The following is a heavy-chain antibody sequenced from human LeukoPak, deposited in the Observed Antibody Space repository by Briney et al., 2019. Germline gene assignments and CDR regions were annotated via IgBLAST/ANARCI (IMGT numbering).Heavy chain of an antibody. CDR1: GYSLSLGA. V-gene: IGHV3-23*01. CDR2: ISGSGGST. D-gene: IGHD3-22*01. Sequence: GGSVNLSCAASGYSLSLGARRWVRQAPGKGLEWVSAISGSGGSTYYADSVKGRFTISRDNSKNTLYLQMNSLRAEDTAVYYCAKGWLWMDVWGQGTTVTVSS. CDR3: AKGWLWMDV. J-gene: IGHJ6*02.